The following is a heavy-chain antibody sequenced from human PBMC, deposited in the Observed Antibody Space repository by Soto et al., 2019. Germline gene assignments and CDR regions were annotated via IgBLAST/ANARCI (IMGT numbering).Heavy chain of an antibody. CDR3: ARSPTMVRGVIKGDY. V-gene: IGHV4-31*03. J-gene: IGHJ4*02. Sequence: SETLSLTCTVSGGSISSGGYYWSWIRQHPGKGLEWIGYIYYSGSTYYNPSLKSRVTISVDTSKNQFSLKLSSVTAADTAVYYCARSPTMVRGVIKGDYWGQGTLVTISS. CDR2: IYYSGST. D-gene: IGHD3-10*01. CDR1: GGSISSGGYY.